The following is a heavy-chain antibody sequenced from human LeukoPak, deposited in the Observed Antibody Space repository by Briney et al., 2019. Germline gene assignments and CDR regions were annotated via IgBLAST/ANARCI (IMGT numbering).Heavy chain of an antibody. Sequence: SETLSLTCTVSGYSISSGYYWGWIRQPPGKGLEWIGSIYPSGSTYYNPSLKSRVTISVDKSKNQFSLKLSSVTAADTAVYYCARDISPGGDYVHTDAFDIWGQGTMVTVSS. D-gene: IGHD4-17*01. CDR2: IYPSGST. J-gene: IGHJ3*02. CDR1: GYSISSGYY. V-gene: IGHV4-38-2*02. CDR3: ARDISPGGDYVHTDAFDI.